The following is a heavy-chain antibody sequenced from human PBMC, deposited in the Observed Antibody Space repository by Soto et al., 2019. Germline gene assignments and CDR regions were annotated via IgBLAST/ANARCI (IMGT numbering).Heavy chain of an antibody. CDR3: ASLDSSSWYYFDY. V-gene: IGHV4-31*03. CDR2: IYYSGST. CDR1: GGSISSGGYY. Sequence: QVQLQESGPGLMKPSQTLSLTCTVSGGSISSGGYYWSWIRQHPGKGLEWIGYIYYSGSTYYNPSLKSRVTISVDMSKNQFSLKLSSVTAADTAVYYCASLDSSSWYYFDYWGQGTLVTVSS. J-gene: IGHJ4*02. D-gene: IGHD6-13*01.